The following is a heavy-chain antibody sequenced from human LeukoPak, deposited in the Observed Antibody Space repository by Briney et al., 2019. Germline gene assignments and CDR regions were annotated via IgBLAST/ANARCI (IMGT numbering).Heavy chain of an antibody. CDR3: AKDSFGDLLYLFDN. Sequence: TGGSLRLSCAASGFTFSSYAMSWVRQAPGKGLEWVSAISGSSGNTNYADSVKGRFTISRDNSRYTLYLQMSSLRAEDTAVYYCAKDSFGDLLYLFDNWGQGTLVTVSS. D-gene: IGHD3-10*01. J-gene: IGHJ4*02. CDR2: ISGSSGNT. V-gene: IGHV3-23*01. CDR1: GFTFSSYA.